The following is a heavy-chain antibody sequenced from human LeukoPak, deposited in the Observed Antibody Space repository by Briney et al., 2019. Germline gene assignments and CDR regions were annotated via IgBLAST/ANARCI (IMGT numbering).Heavy chain of an antibody. CDR1: GGSFSGYY. D-gene: IGHD3-22*01. V-gene: IGHV4-34*01. J-gene: IGHJ3*02. CDR2: INHSGST. CDR3: AIGTYYYDSSGYGFDI. Sequence: SETLSLTCAVYGGSFSGYYWSWIRQPPGKGLEWIGEINHSGSTNYNPSLKSRVTISVDTSKNQLSLKLSSVTAADTAVYYCAIGTYYYDSSGYGFDIWGQGTMVTVSS.